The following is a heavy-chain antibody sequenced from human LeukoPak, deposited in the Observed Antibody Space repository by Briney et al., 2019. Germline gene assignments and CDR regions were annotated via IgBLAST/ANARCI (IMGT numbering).Heavy chain of an antibody. CDR3: ARHYDFWSGSCQH. Sequence: PSETLSLACTVSGGSISSYYWSWIRQPPGKGLEWIGYIYYSGSTNYNPSLKSRVTISVDTSKNQFSLKLSSVTAADTAVYYCARHYDFWSGSCQHWGQGTLVTVSS. CDR1: GGSISSYY. D-gene: IGHD3-3*01. CDR2: IYYSGST. J-gene: IGHJ1*01. V-gene: IGHV4-59*08.